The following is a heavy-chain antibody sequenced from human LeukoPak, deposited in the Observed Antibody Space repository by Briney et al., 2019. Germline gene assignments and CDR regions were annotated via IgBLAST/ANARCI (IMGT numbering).Heavy chain of an antibody. CDR2: IKPDGGDK. V-gene: IGHV3-7*05. CDR3: ARVIGGYYDSSGLDS. CDR1: GFAFRDYW. J-gene: IGHJ4*02. Sequence: GGSLRLSCAASGFAFRDYWMNWVRQAPGKGLESVANIKPDGGDKYYVDSVKGRFTISRDNAKNSLYLQMNSLRAEDTAVYYCARVIGGYYDSSGLDSWGQGTLVTVSS. D-gene: IGHD3-22*01.